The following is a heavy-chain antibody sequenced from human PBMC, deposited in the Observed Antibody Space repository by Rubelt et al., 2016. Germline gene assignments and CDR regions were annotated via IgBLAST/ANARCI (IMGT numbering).Heavy chain of an antibody. CDR3: ALGAGTLRGDAFDI. Sequence: GKKPGASVKVSCKASGYTFTSYAMHWVRQAPGQRLEWMGWINAGNGNTKYSQKFQGRVTITRDTSASTAYMELSSLGSEDPAVYYCALGAGTLRGDAFDIWGQGTMVTVSS. J-gene: IGHJ3*02. V-gene: IGHV1-3*01. CDR1: GYTFTSYA. D-gene: IGHD6-13*01. CDR2: INAGNGNT.